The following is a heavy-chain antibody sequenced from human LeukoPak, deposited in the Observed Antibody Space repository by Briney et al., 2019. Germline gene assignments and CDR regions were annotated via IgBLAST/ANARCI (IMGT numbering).Heavy chain of an antibody. CDR1: GFTFSGYW. Sequence: GGSLRLSCAASGFTFSGYWMTWVRLAPGKGLEWVAHIKQDGSEKYYVDSVKGRFTISRDNAKNSLYLQMNSLRAEDTAVYYCARAPYYDFWSGSHYMDVWGKGTTVTVSS. D-gene: IGHD3-3*01. CDR3: ARAPYYDFWSGSHYMDV. CDR2: IKQDGSEK. J-gene: IGHJ6*03. V-gene: IGHV3-7*01.